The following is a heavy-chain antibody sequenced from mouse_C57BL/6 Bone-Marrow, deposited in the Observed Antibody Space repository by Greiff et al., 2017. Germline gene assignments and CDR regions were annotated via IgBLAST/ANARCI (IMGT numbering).Heavy chain of an antibody. V-gene: IGHV1-82*01. CDR2: IYPGDGDT. J-gene: IGHJ2*01. CDR1: GYAFSSSW. CDR3: ARHYYGSSYGDY. Sequence: QVQLQQSGPELVKPGASVKISCKASGYAFSSSWMNWVKQRPGKGLEWIGRIYPGDGDTNYNGKFKGKATLTADKSSSTAYMQVSSLTSKDSAVYFCARHYYGSSYGDYWGQGTTLTVSS. D-gene: IGHD1-1*01.